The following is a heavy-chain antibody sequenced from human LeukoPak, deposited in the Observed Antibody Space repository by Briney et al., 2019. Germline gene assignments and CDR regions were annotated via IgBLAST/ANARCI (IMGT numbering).Heavy chain of an antibody. D-gene: IGHD5-24*01. J-gene: IGHJ4*02. Sequence: PGGSLRLSCAASGFTLNNYGMTWVRQAPERGLECVLYISSSGRTVYYADSVKGRFTVSRDTAENSLHLQMNSLRDEDTAMFYCARVGDGHSVNYFDYWGQGTLVTVSS. CDR3: ARVGDGHSVNYFDY. V-gene: IGHV3-48*02. CDR1: GFTLNNYG. CDR2: ISSSGRTV.